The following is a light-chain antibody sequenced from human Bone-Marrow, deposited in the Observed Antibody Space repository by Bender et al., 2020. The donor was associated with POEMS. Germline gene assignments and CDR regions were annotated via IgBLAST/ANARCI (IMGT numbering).Light chain of an antibody. CDR1: SSDVGGYDY. CDR2: DVN. V-gene: IGLV2-14*01. CDR3: CSYAGSNIYG. Sequence: QSALTQPASVSGSPGQSITISCTGTSSDVGGYDYVSWYQQYPGKAPKLMIYDVNNRPSGVSTRFSGSKSDNTASLTISGLQVEDESDYYCCSYAGSNIYGFGTGTKVTVL. J-gene: IGLJ1*01.